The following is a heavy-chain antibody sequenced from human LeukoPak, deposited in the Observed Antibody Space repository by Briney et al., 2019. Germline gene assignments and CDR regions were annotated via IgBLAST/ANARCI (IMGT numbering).Heavy chain of an antibody. J-gene: IGHJ4*02. CDR3: ARGRYSGYLFSFDY. CDR2: IYYSGST. D-gene: IGHD5-12*01. Sequence: SQTLSLTCTVSGGSISSGGYYWSWIRQHPGKGLEWIGYIYYSGSTYYNPSLKSRVTISVDTSKNQFSLKLSSVTAADTAVYYCARGRYSGYLFSFDYWGQGTLVTVSS. CDR1: GGSISSGGYY. V-gene: IGHV4-31*03.